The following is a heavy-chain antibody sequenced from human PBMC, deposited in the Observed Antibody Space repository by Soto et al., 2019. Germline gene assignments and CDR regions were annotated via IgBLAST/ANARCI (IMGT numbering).Heavy chain of an antibody. Sequence: GGSLRLCCAASGVTFSSYCMHWVRQAPGKGLEWVAVISYDGSNKYYADSVKGRFTISRDNAKNTLYLQMNSLRGEDTAVYYCAKDWYYDSSAVFGPSDYWGQGNLVTVSS. D-gene: IGHD3-22*01. CDR1: GVTFSSYC. CDR3: AKDWYYDSSAVFGPSDY. V-gene: IGHV3-30*18. CDR2: ISYDGSNK. J-gene: IGHJ4*02.